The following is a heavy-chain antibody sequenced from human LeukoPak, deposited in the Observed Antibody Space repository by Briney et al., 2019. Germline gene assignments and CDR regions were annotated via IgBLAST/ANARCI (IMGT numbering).Heavy chain of an antibody. CDR1: GFTFSSYE. CDR2: ISSSGSTI. Sequence: QAGGSLRLSCAASGFTFSSYEMNWVRQAPGKGLEWVSYISSSGSTIYYADSVKGRFTISRDNAKNSLYLQMNSLRAEDTAVYYCARVAGGSLPHSHAFDIWGQGTMVTVSS. J-gene: IGHJ3*02. D-gene: IGHD3-22*01. V-gene: IGHV3-48*03. CDR3: ARVAGGSLPHSHAFDI.